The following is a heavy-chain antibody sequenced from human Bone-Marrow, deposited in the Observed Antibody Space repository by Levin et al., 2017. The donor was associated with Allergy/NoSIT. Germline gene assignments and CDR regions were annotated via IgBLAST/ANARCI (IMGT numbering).Heavy chain of an antibody. Sequence: ASVKVSCKASAYSLSGYYMHWVRQAPGQGLEWMGWINPNNGVAKYAQKFQARVTMTRDPSISTAHMELTSLRSDDTAVYHCARGASPGNWYFDLWGRDTLVTVSS. V-gene: IGHV1-2*02. CDR1: AYSLSGYY. CDR2: INPNNGVA. CDR3: ARGASPGNWYFDL. J-gene: IGHJ2*01. D-gene: IGHD2/OR15-2a*01.